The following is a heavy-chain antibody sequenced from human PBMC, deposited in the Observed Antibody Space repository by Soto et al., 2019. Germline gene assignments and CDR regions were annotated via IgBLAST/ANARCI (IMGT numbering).Heavy chain of an antibody. CDR3: AREVDIVVVPAAIAPVDYYYYGMDV. V-gene: IGHV1-2*02. CDR1: GYTFTGYY. Sequence: ASVKVSCKASGYTFTGYYMHWVRQAPGQGLEWMGWINPNSGGTNYAQKLQGRVTMTTDTSTSTAYMELRSLRSDDTAVYYCAREVDIVVVPAAIAPVDYYYYGMDVWGQGTTVTVSS. D-gene: IGHD2-2*03. J-gene: IGHJ6*02. CDR2: INPNSGGT.